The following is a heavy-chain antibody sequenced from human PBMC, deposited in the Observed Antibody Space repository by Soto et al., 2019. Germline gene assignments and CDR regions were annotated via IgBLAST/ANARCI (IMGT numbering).Heavy chain of an antibody. Sequence: EVQGLESGGGLVQPGGSLRLSCSASGFTFSNYAMSWVRQAPGKGLEWVSSISGSGNSTYNADSVKGRLTISRDNSKNTLYLQMKSLRAADKAVYYCAKDADCGGDCYLHYFDYWCQGALVTVPS. D-gene: IGHD2-21*01. CDR2: ISGSGNST. CDR1: GFTFSNYA. V-gene: IGHV3-23*01. J-gene: IGHJ4*02. CDR3: AKDADCGGDCYLHYFDY.